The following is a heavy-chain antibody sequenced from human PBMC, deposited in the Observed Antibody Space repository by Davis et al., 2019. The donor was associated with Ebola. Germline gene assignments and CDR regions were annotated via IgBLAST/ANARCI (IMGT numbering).Heavy chain of an antibody. CDR3: ARSTAMVR. Sequence: GESLKISCAASGFSFSSYWMSWVRQAPGKGLEWVANIKQDGSEKYYVDSVEGRFTISRDNAKNSLYLQMNSLRAEDTAVYYCARSTAMVRWGQGTLVTVSS. J-gene: IGHJ4*02. CDR2: IKQDGSEK. D-gene: IGHD5-18*01. CDR1: GFSFSSYW. V-gene: IGHV3-7*01.